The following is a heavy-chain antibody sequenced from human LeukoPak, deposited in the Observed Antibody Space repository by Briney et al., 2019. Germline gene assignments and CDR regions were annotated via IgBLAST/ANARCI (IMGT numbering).Heavy chain of an antibody. D-gene: IGHD3-3*01. J-gene: IGHJ4*02. Sequence: QSGGSLRLSCAASGFTFSSYAMSWVRQAPGKGLEWVSAISGSGGSTYYADSVKGRFTISRDNSKNTLYLQMNSLRAEDTAVYYCAKGGTIFGVVIINYFDYWGQGTLVTVSS. CDR3: AKGGTIFGVVIINYFDY. V-gene: IGHV3-23*01. CDR1: GFTFSSYA. CDR2: ISGSGGST.